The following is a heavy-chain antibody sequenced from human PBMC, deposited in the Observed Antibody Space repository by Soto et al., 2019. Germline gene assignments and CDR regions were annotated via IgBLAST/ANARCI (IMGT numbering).Heavy chain of an antibody. V-gene: IGHV3-30*18. CDR1: GCNFSSYG. Sequence: GGSLRLSCAASGCNFSSYGMHWVRQATGKGLEWVAVISYDGSNKYYADSVKGRFTISRDNSKNTLYLQMNSLRAEDTAVYYCAKWASAGTTHYYYYMDVWGKGTTVTVSS. CDR3: AKWASAGTTHYYYYMDV. CDR2: ISYDGSNK. J-gene: IGHJ6*03. D-gene: IGHD1-7*01.